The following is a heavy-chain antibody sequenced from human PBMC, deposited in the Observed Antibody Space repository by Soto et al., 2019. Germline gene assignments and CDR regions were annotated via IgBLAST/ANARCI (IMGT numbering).Heavy chain of an antibody. Sequence: SETLSLTCTVSGGSISSYYWSWIRQPPGKGLEWIGYIYYSGSTNYNPSLKSRVTISVDTSKNQFSLKLSSVTAADTAVYYCARGNWNYVRYYYYGMDVWGQGTTVNVSS. CDR3: ARGNWNYVRYYYYGMDV. CDR1: GGSISSYY. J-gene: IGHJ6*02. V-gene: IGHV4-59*01. CDR2: IYYSGST. D-gene: IGHD1-7*01.